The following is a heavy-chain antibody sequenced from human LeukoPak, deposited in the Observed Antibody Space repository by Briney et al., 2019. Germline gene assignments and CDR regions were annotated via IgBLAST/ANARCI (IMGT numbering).Heavy chain of an antibody. CDR1: GYTFTSYD. CDR3: ARGPLTTLGYCSGGSCYSGFMPGVGIDY. Sequence: ASVKVSCKASGYTFTSYDINWVRQATGQGLEWMGWMNPNSGNTGYAQKFQGRVTMTRDTSISTAYMELSRLRSDDTAVYYCARGPLTTLGYCSGGSCYSGFMPGVGIDYWGQGTLVTVSS. CDR2: MNPNSGNT. D-gene: IGHD2-15*01. V-gene: IGHV1-8*01. J-gene: IGHJ4*02.